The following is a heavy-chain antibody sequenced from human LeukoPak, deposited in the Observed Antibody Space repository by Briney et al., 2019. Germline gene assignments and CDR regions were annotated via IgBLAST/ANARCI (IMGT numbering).Heavy chain of an antibody. V-gene: IGHV3-7*01. CDR2: IPPDGSEK. CDR1: EFTFSFYW. CDR3: GRLARNAWYAVDY. J-gene: IGHJ4*02. Sequence: GGSLRLSCAASEFTFSFYWMTWVRQAPGKGLEWVANIPPDGSEKYYLDSVKGRFTISRDNPTNSLYLQINSLRAEDTALYYCGRLARNAWYAVDYWGQGTLVTVSS. D-gene: IGHD6-19*01.